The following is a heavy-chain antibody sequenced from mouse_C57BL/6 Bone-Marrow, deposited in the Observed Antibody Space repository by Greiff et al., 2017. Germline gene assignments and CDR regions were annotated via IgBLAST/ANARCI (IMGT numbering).Heavy chain of an antibody. CDR3: ARSRRWLLRFAY. D-gene: IGHD2-3*01. V-gene: IGHV1-7*01. J-gene: IGHJ3*01. CDR2: INPSSGYT. CDR1: GYTFTRYW. Sequence: VQLRQSGAELATPGASVKLSCKASGYTFTRYWLHWVKQRPGQGLAWIGYINPSSGYTKYNQKFKDKATLTADKSSSTAYMQLSSLTYEDSAVYYCARSRRWLLRFAYWGQGTLVTVSA.